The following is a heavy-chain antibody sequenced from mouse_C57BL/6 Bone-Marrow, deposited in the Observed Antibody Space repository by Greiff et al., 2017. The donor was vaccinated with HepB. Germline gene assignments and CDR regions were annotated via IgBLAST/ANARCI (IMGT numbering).Heavy chain of an antibody. CDR2: IYPRSGNT. D-gene: IGHD1-1*01. V-gene: IGHV1-81*01. J-gene: IGHJ3*01. CDR1: GYTFTSYG. Sequence: QVQLQQSGAELARPGASVKLSCKASGYTFTSYGISWVKQRTGQGLEWIGEIYPRSGNTYYNEKFKGKATLTADKSSSTAYMELRSLTSEDAAVYFCARRGITTGPFAYWGQGTLVTVSA. CDR3: ARRGITTGPFAY.